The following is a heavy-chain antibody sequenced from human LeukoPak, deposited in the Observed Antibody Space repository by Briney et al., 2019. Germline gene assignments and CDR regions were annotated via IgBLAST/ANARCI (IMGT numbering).Heavy chain of an antibody. V-gene: IGHV4-34*01. CDR2: INHSGST. CDR1: GGSFSGYY. D-gene: IGHD2-15*01. J-gene: IGHJ6*04. Sequence: SETLSLTCAVYGGSFSGYYWSWIRQPPGKGLEWIGEINHSGSTNYNPSLKGRVTISVDTSKNQFSLKLSSVTAEDTAVYYCARELGYCSGGSCFNPRGVYYYYGMDVWGKGTTVTVSS. CDR3: ARELGYCSGGSCFNPRGVYYYYGMDV.